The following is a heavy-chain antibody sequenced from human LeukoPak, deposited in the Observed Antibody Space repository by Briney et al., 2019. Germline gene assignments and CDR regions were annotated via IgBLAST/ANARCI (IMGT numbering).Heavy chain of an antibody. Sequence: GGSLRLSCAASRFTFSSYSMNWVRQAPGKGLEWVSYISSSSSTIYYADSVKGRFTISRDNAKNSLYLQMNSLRAEDTAVYYCARGVGAVVRGFDYWGQGTLVTVSS. V-gene: IGHV3-48*01. CDR3: ARGVGAVVRGFDY. CDR1: RFTFSSYS. CDR2: ISSSSSTI. J-gene: IGHJ4*02. D-gene: IGHD1-26*01.